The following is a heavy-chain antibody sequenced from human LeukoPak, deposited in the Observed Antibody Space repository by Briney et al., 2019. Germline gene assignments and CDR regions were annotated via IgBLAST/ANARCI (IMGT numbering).Heavy chain of an antibody. CDR2: IRSGSSYI. V-gene: IGHV3-21*01. CDR3: ARDTRRGYCSGGSCSMDY. Sequence: GGSLRLSCAASGFTFSSYSMNWVRQAPGKGLEWVSSIRSGSSYIYYADSVKGRFTISRDNAKNSLYLQMNSLRAEDTAVYYCARDTRRGYCSGGSCSMDYWGQGTLVTVSS. CDR1: GFTFSSYS. J-gene: IGHJ4*02. D-gene: IGHD2-15*01.